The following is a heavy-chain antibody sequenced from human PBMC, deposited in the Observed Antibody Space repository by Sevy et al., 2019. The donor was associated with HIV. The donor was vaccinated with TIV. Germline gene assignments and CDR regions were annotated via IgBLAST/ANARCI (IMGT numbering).Heavy chain of an antibody. J-gene: IGHJ4*02. CDR1: GFTFSDFY. CDR2: ISDSGHIK. D-gene: IGHD3-16*01. Sequence: GGSLRLSCAASGFTFSDFYMSWIRQAPGKGLEWVSYISDSGHIKHYEDSRKGRFLISRDNAHTKVHLQMNSLTAEDTADYYCVRGGGRIHDFDYWGRGTLVTVSS. CDR3: VRGGGRIHDFDY. V-gene: IGHV3-11*01.